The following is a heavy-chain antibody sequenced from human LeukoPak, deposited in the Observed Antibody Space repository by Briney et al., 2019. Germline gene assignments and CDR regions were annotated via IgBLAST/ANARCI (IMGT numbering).Heavy chain of an antibody. CDR3: ARANTAVAGRGLDY. J-gene: IGHJ4*02. D-gene: IGHD6-19*01. CDR1: GFTFSSYE. Sequence: PGGSLRLSCAASGFTFSSYEMIWVRQAPGKGLEWVSYISSSGSTIYSADSVKGRLTISRDNAKNSLYLQMNSLRAEDTAVYYCARANTAVAGRGLDYWAREPWSPSPQ. CDR2: ISSSGSTI. V-gene: IGHV3-48*03.